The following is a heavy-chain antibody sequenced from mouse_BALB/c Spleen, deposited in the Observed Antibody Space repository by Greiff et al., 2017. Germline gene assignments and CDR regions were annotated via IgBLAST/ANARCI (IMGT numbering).Heavy chain of an antibody. CDR2: IHYSGST. Sequence: VQLKESGPDLVKPSQSLSLTCTVTGYSITSGDSRHGIRQFPGNKLEWMGYIHYSGSTNYNPSLKSRISITRDTSKNQFFLQMNSVTTEDTATYYCARGGSYGNSVDYWGQGTTLTVSS. CDR1: GYSITSGDS. J-gene: IGHJ2*01. CDR3: ARGGSYGNSVDY. V-gene: IGHV3-1*02. D-gene: IGHD2-1*01.